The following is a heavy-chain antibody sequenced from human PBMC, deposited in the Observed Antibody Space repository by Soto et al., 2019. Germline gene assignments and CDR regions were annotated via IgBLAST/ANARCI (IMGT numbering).Heavy chain of an antibody. CDR1: GNTFSDHD. Sequence: QVQLVQSGAEVKKPGASVKVSCKASGNTFSDHDINWVRQTTGQGPEWLGWMNPNSGDTGYAQNFQGRVTMTRDNSIRTAYMELSSLRSEDTAVYYCARVGGNWNDDYFDYWGQGTLVTVSS. J-gene: IGHJ4*02. V-gene: IGHV1-8*01. CDR2: MNPNSGDT. D-gene: IGHD1-1*01. CDR3: ARVGGNWNDDYFDY.